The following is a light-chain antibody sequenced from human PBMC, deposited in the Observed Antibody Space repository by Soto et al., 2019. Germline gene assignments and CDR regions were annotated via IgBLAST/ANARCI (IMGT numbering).Light chain of an antibody. CDR3: PQLYSHPLT. CDR1: QSISSY. J-gene: IGKJ4*01. V-gene: IGKV1-39*01. Sequence: DIQMTQSPSYLSASVGDRVIITCRASQSISSYLNWYQQKPGRAPKLLIYAASTLQSEVPSRFSGSGYGTDFSLTISNLQPEDFATYYCPQLYSHPLTFGGGTKVDIK. CDR2: AAS.